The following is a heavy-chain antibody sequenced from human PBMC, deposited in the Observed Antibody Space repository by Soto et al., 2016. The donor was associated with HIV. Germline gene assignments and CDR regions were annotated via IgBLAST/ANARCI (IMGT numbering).Heavy chain of an antibody. CDR1: GFTFSNSA. V-gene: IGHV3-23*01. D-gene: IGHD3-22*01. CDR3: AKSGNSSGYYYRNWFDP. J-gene: IGHJ5*02. Sequence: EVQLLESGGGLVQPGGSLRLSCVASGFTFSNSAMTWVRQAPGKGLEWVSGISGSGGSIYYADSLKGRFAISRDNSKNTPYLQMNSLRAEDTAVYYCAKSGNSSGYYYRNWFDPWGQGTLVTVSS. CDR2: ISGSGGSI.